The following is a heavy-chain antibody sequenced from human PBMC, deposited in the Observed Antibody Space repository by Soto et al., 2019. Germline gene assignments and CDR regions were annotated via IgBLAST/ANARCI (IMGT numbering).Heavy chain of an antibody. V-gene: IGHV3-7*05. J-gene: IGHJ4*02. CDR2: IKQEGSEK. D-gene: IGHD6-13*01. Sequence: PGGSLRLSCAASGFSLSNYWMNWVRQAPGKGLEWVANIKQEGSEKYYVDSVKGRFTISRDNAKNSLYLQMNSLRAEDTAVYYCARAIPAAGSYWGQGTLVTVSS. CDR3: ARAIPAAGSY. CDR1: GFSLSNYW.